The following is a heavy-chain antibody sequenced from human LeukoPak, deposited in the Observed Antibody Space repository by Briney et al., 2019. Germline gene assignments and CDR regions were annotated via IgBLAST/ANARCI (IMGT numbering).Heavy chain of an antibody. J-gene: IGHJ2*01. D-gene: IGHD4-23*01. CDR3: ARDYGGNSQRYFDL. CDR2: INPNSGGT. V-gene: IGHV1-2*02. Sequence: GASVKVSCKASGYTFTGYYMHWVRQAPGQGLEWMGWINPNSGGTNYAQKFQGRVTMTRGTSISTAYMELSRLRSDDTAVYYCARDYGGNSQRYFDLWGRGTLVTVSS. CDR1: GYTFTGYY.